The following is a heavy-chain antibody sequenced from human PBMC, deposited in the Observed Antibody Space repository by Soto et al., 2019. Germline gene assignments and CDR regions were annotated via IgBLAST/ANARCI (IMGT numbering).Heavy chain of an antibody. D-gene: IGHD4-4*01. V-gene: IGHV3-30*03. CDR2: ISYDGSNK. J-gene: IGHJ5*02. Sequence: GGSLRLSCAASGFTFSSYGMHWVRQAPGKGLEWVAVISYDGSNKYYADSVKGRFTISRDNSKNTLYLQMNSLRSDDTAVYYCARDSLHLGLDPWGQGTLVTVSS. CDR3: ARDSLHLGLDP. CDR1: GFTFSSYG.